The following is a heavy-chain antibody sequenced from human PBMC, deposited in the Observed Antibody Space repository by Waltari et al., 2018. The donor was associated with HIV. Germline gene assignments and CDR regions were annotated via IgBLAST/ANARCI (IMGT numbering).Heavy chain of an antibody. CDR1: GFSLSTSGVG. CDR3: AHSGASDDYGDYSPPPKFDY. D-gene: IGHD4-17*01. V-gene: IGHV2-5*02. Sequence: QITLKESGPTLVKPTQTLTLTCTFSGFSLSTSGVGVGWIRQPPGKALEWLALIYWDDDKRYSPSLKSRLTITKDTSKNQVVLTMTNMDPVDTATYYCAHSGASDDYGDYSPPPKFDYWGQGTLVTVSS. J-gene: IGHJ4*02. CDR2: IYWDDDK.